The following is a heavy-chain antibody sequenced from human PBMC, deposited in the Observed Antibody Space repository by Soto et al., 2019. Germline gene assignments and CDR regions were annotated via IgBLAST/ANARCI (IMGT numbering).Heavy chain of an antibody. CDR3: AREPGYCTGGSCFGGWFDT. CDR2: MNHRGNT. J-gene: IGHJ5*02. Sequence: QVQLQQWGVGLLKPSETLSLTCAVYGGSFSGSYWSWIRQPPGKGLEWIGEMNHRGNTDYNPSLKSRVTISVDTSKNQLSLKLNSVTAADSAIYYCAREPGYCTGGSCFGGWFDTWGQGTLVTVSS. CDR1: GGSFSGSY. D-gene: IGHD2-8*02. V-gene: IGHV4-34*01.